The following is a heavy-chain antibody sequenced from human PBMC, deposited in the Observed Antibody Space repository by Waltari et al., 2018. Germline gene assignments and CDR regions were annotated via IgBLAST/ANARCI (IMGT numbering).Heavy chain of an antibody. D-gene: IGHD1-7*01. Sequence: QVQLQESGPGLVKPSETLSLTCAVSGYSISSGYYWDWIRQTPGKGLEWIGSIYHSGSTYYNPSLKSRVTISVDTSKNQFSLKLSSVTAADTAVYYCARDYTITGTTYDYYYMDVWGKGTTVTVSS. J-gene: IGHJ6*03. CDR1: GYSISSGYY. CDR2: IYHSGST. CDR3: ARDYTITGTTYDYYYMDV. V-gene: IGHV4-38-2*02.